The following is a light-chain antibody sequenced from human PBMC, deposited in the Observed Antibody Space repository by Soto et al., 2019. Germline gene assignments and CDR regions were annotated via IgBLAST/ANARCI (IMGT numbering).Light chain of an antibody. CDR3: SSYAGSKIVV. Sequence: QSALTQPPSASGSPGQSVTISCTGTSSDVGGYHFVSWDQQHPGKAPKLMIYEVSERPSGVPDRFSGSKSGNTASLTVSGLQAEDEADYYCSSYAGSKIVVFGGGTKRTVL. CDR1: SSDVGGYHF. J-gene: IGLJ2*01. V-gene: IGLV2-8*01. CDR2: EVS.